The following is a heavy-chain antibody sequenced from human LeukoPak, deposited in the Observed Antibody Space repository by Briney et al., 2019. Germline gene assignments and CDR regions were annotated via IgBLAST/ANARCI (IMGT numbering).Heavy chain of an antibody. CDR3: ASATLRCSGGSCYEMDV. J-gene: IGHJ6*04. V-gene: IGHV1-69*06. D-gene: IGHD2-15*01. CDR1: GGTFSSYT. CDR2: IIPLFGTP. Sequence: SVKVSCKASGGTFSSYTISWVRQAPGRGLEWMGGIIPLFGTPDYAQKFQDRLTITADKSTSTAYMELTSLRSEDTAVYYCASATLRCSGGSCYEMDVWGKGTTVTVSS.